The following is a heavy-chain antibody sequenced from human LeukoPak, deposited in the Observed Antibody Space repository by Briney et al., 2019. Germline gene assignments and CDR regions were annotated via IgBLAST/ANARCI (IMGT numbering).Heavy chain of an antibody. CDR1: RFTFSSYS. CDR2: ISGSVGST. Sequence: GGSLRLSYAASRFTFSSYSLSWVRQAPGKGLEGASAISGSVGSTYYADSVKGRFTISRYNSKNTLYLQMNSLRAEDTAVYYCASVGNGRYSYVTPQDYWGQGTLVTVSS. V-gene: IGHV3-23*01. CDR3: ASVGNGRYSYVTPQDY. J-gene: IGHJ4*02. D-gene: IGHD5-18*01.